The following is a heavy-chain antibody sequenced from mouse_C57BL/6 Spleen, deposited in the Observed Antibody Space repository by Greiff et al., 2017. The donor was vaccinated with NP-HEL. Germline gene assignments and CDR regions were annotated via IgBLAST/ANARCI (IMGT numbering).Heavy chain of an antibody. CDR2: IYPGSGST. D-gene: IGHD1-1*01. V-gene: IGHV1-55*01. CDR1: GYTFTSYW. Sequence: QVQLQQPGAELVKPGASVKMSCKASGYTFTSYWITWVKQRPGQGLEWLGDIYPGSGSTNYNEKFKSKATLTVDTSSSTAYMQLSSLTSEDSAVYYCATGDAVVATDYAMDYWGQGTSVTVSS. CDR3: ATGDAVVATDYAMDY. J-gene: IGHJ4*01.